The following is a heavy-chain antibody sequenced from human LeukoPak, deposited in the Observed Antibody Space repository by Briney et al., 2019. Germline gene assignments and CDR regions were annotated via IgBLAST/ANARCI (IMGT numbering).Heavy chain of an antibody. CDR1: GFTVSSNY. CDR3: AKDRVSSTSCYYFDY. V-gene: IGHV3-66*01. Sequence: GGSLRLSCAASGFTVSSNYMSWVRQAPGKGLEWVSVIYSGGSTYYADSVKGRFTISRDNSKNTLYLQMNSLRAEDTAVYYCAKDRVSSTSCYYFDYWGQGTLVTVSS. J-gene: IGHJ4*02. CDR2: IYSGGST. D-gene: IGHD2-2*01.